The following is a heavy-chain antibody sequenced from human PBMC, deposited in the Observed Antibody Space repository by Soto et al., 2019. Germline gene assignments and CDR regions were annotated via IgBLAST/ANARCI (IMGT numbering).Heavy chain of an antibody. CDR1: GFSFNTYV. D-gene: IGHD2-21*01. CDR3: AKGLALMADH. CDR2: ILYDGSKE. J-gene: IGHJ4*02. V-gene: IGHV3-30*18. Sequence: GGSLRLSCTDSGFSFNTYVMDWVRQAPGKGLEWVARILYDGSKEYYADPVKGRFTISRDNSKNTLYLQMDRLRVEDTAVYFCAKGLALMADHWGQGTPVAVSS.